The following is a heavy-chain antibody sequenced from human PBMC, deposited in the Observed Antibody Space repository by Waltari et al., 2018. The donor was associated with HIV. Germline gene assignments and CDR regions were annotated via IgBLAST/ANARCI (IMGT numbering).Heavy chain of an antibody. J-gene: IGHJ4*02. CDR1: GFAFSSYS. V-gene: IGHV3-48*02. CDR3: VRDPKTSWGELDY. CDR2: ISSSGSTI. D-gene: IGHD3-16*01. Sequence: EVQLVESGGGLVQPEDSLRLSCAASGFAFSSYSMNWLCQAPGEGLEWISFISSSGSTIYYADSVKGRFTVSRDNAENSLYLQMNSLRDEDTAVYYCVRDPKTSWGELDYWGQGTLVAVSS.